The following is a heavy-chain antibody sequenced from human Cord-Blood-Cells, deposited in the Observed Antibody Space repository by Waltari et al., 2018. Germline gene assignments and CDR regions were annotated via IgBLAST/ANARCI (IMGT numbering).Heavy chain of an antibody. CDR2: INPNSGGT. J-gene: IGHJ4*02. Sequence: QVQLVQSGAEVKKPGDSVKVSCMASGYTFTGHYMPWVRQVPGQGLEWMGWINPNSGGTNYAQKFQGWVTMTRDTSISTAYMELSRLRSDDTAVYYCARILNDYGDYYFDYWGQGTLVTVSS. CDR3: ARILNDYGDYYFDY. V-gene: IGHV1-2*04. D-gene: IGHD4-17*01. CDR1: GYTFTGHY.